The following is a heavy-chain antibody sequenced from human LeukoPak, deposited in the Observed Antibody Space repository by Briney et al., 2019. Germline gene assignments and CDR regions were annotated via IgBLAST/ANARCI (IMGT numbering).Heavy chain of an antibody. CDR3: AKDARRSSGWYFFDH. V-gene: IGHV3-23*01. D-gene: IGHD6-19*01. CDR2: ISDSGDRT. CDR1: GFAFSRQD. J-gene: IGHJ4*02. Sequence: GGSLRLSCAASGFAFSRQDMGWVRQAPGKGLEWVSAISDSGDRTYYVDSVKGRFTISRDNSKNTLYLQMNSLRADDTAVYYCAKDARRSSGWYFFDHWSQGILVTVSS.